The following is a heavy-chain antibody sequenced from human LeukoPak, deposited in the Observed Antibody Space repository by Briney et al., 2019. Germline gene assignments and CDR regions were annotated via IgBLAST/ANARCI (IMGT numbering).Heavy chain of an antibody. CDR1: GYTFTSYD. Sequence: ASVKVSCKASGYTFTSYDINWVRQATGQGLEWMGWMNPNSGNTGYAQKFQGRVTITRNTSISTAYMELSSLRSEDTAVYYCARGRKGRIAAAGTNYYYYYMDVWGKGTTVTVSS. CDR3: ARGRKGRIAAAGTNYYYYYMDV. J-gene: IGHJ6*03. V-gene: IGHV1-8*03. CDR2: MNPNSGNT. D-gene: IGHD6-13*01.